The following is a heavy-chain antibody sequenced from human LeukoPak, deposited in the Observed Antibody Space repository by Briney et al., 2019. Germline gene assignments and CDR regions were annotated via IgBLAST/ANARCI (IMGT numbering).Heavy chain of an antibody. V-gene: IGHV4-59*08. Sequence: SETLSLTCTVSGGSISNYYWSWIRQPPGKGLGWIGYIDYSGSTNYNPSLKSRVTISVDTSKNQFSLKLSSVTAADTAVYYCARHPPYGDYAPYFDYWGQGTLVTVSS. CDR3: ARHPPYGDYAPYFDY. D-gene: IGHD4-17*01. CDR2: IDYSGST. J-gene: IGHJ4*02. CDR1: GGSISNYY.